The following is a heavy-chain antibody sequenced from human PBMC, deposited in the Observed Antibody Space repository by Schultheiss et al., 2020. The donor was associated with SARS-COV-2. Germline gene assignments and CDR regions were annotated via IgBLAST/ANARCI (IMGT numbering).Heavy chain of an antibody. CDR3: ARTLRSGNYIFDY. CDR2: INHSGST. CDR1: GGSISSGGYY. Sequence: SETLSLTCTVSGGSISSGGYYWSWIRQHPGKGLEWIGEINHSGSTNYNPSLKSRVTISVDTSKNQFSLKVTSATAADTAMYYCARTLRSGNYIFDYWGQGTLVTVSS. V-gene: IGHV4-61*08. D-gene: IGHD3-22*01. J-gene: IGHJ4*02.